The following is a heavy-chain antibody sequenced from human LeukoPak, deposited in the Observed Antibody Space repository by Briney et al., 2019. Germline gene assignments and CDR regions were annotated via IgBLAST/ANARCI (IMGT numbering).Heavy chain of an antibody. V-gene: IGHV4-39*01. Sequence: SETLSLTCTVSGGSISSSSYYWGWIRQPPGKGLEWIGSIYYSGSTYYNPSLKSRVTISVDTSKNQFSLKLSSVTATDTAVYYCARRRAGRGWFDPWGQGTLVTVSS. J-gene: IGHJ5*02. CDR2: IYYSGST. D-gene: IGHD6-19*01. CDR1: GGSISSSSYY. CDR3: ARRRAGRGWFDP.